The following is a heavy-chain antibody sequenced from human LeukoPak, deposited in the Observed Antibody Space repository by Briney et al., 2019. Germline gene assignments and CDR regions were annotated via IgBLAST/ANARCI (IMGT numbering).Heavy chain of an antibody. V-gene: IGHV1-46*01. CDR3: AIYRPGYSYGFYAFDI. CDR1: GYTFTSYY. J-gene: IGHJ3*02. D-gene: IGHD5-18*01. CDR2: INPSGGST. Sequence: ASVKVSCKASGYTFTSYYMHWVRQAPGQGLEWMGIINPSGGSTSYAQKFQGRVTMTRDTSISTAYMELSRLRSDDTAVYYCAIYRPGYSYGFYAFDIWGQGTMVTVSS.